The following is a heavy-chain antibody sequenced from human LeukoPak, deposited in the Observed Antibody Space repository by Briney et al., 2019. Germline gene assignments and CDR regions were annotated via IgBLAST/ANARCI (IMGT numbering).Heavy chain of an antibody. CDR2: IYASGTT. D-gene: IGHD5/OR15-5a*01. Sequence: TSQTLSLTCTVSGGSISSDSYYWSWIRQPAGKGLEWIGRIYASGTTDHNPSLKSRVTISVDTSKNQFSLKLSSVTAADTAVYYCTRSVYIWGQGTMVTVSS. CDR3: TRSVYI. J-gene: IGHJ3*02. CDR1: GGSISSDSYY. V-gene: IGHV4-61*02.